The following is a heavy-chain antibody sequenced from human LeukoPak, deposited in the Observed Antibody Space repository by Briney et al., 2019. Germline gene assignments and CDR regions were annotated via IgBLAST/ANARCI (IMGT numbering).Heavy chain of an antibody. CDR3: ARGGGVLEWLFRYYFDY. J-gene: IGHJ4*02. CDR1: GFTFSSYA. V-gene: IGHV3-21*01. D-gene: IGHD3-3*01. Sequence: GGSLRLSCAASGFTFSSYAMSWVRQAPGKGLEWVSSISSSSSYIYYADSVKGRFTISRDNAKNSLYLQMNSLRAEDTAVYYCARGGGVLEWLFRYYFDYWGQGTLVTVSS. CDR2: ISSSSSYI.